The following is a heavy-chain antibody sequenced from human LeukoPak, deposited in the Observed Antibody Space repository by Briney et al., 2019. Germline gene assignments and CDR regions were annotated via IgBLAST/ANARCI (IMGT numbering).Heavy chain of an antibody. Sequence: GGSLRLSCAASGFTFDDYAMHWVRQAPGKGLEWVSSISWNSGSIGYADSVKGRFTISRDNAKNSLYLQMNNLRAEDMALYYCAKGEYGQNPDAFDIWGQGTMVTVSS. V-gene: IGHV3-9*03. CDR1: GFTFDDYA. CDR2: ISWNSGSI. CDR3: AKGEYGQNPDAFDI. D-gene: IGHD2/OR15-2a*01. J-gene: IGHJ3*02.